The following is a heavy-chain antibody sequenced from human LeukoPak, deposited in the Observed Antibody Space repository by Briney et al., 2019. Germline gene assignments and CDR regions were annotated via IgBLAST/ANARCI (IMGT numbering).Heavy chain of an antibody. CDR3: ARGATYSGSYYFHY. Sequence: SETLSLTCTVSGGSISTYYWSWLRQPAGKGLEWIGRIYSSGNTDYNPSLKSRVTMSVDTSKNQFSLDLSSVTAADTAVYYCARGATYSGSYYFHYWGQGTLVTVSS. CDR2: IYSSGNT. J-gene: IGHJ4*02. CDR1: GGSISTYY. D-gene: IGHD1-26*01. V-gene: IGHV4-4*07.